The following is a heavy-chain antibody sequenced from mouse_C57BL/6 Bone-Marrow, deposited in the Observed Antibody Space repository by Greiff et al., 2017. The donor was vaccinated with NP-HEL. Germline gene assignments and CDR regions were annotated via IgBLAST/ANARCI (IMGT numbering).Heavy chain of an antibody. V-gene: IGHV1-82*01. CDR2: IYPGDGDT. Sequence: VQLQQSGPELVKPGASVKISCKASGYAFSSSWMNWVKQRPGKGLEWIGRIYPGDGDTNYTGKLKGKATLTADKSSSTDYMQLSSLTYKDSAVYFCALYRRWYCDVWGRGTTVTVSS. CDR3: ALYRRWYCDV. D-gene: IGHD2-14*01. J-gene: IGHJ1*03. CDR1: GYAFSSSW.